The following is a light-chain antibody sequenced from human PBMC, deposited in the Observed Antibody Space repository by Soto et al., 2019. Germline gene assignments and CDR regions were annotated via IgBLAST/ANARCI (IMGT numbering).Light chain of an antibody. Sequence: QSALTQPPSASWSPGQSVTISCTGTSSDVGGHNFVSWYQQHPGKAPKLVIYEVIKRPSGVPDRFSGSKSGNTASLTVSGLQAEDEADYYCSSYAGSNNRVFGGGTKLTVL. CDR2: EVI. J-gene: IGLJ3*02. V-gene: IGLV2-8*01. CDR1: SSDVGGHNF. CDR3: SSYAGSNNRV.